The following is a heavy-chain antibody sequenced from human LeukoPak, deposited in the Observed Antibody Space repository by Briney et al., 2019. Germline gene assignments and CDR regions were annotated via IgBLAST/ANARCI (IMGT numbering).Heavy chain of an antibody. V-gene: IGHV3-48*01. D-gene: IGHD6-13*01. CDR1: GFTFSSYG. CDR2: ISRSSNTI. CDR3: AKVYSSSWYMTFDY. Sequence: GGSLRLSCAASGFTFSSYGMHWVRQAPGKGLEWVSYISRSSNTIYYADSVKGRFTISRDNAKNSLYLQMNSLRAEDTAVYYCAKVYSSSWYMTFDYWGQGTLVTVSS. J-gene: IGHJ4*02.